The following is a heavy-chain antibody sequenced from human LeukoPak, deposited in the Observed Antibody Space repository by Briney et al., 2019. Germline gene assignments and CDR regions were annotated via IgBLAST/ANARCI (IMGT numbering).Heavy chain of an antibody. CDR3: VPSIGRRPLMDV. CDR1: GFTFSSYA. D-gene: IGHD2-2*01. J-gene: IGHJ6*02. CDR2: ISYDGSNK. Sequence: GGSLRLSRAASGFTFSSYAMSWVRQAPGKGLEWVAVISYDGSNKYYADSVKGRFTISRDNSKNTLYLQMGSLRAEDMAVYYCVPSIGRRPLMDVWGQGTTVTVSS. V-gene: IGHV3-30*03.